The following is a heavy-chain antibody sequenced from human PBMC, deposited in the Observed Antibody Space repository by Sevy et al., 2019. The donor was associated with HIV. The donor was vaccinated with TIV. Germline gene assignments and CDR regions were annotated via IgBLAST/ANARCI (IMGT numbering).Heavy chain of an antibody. CDR3: AKAARIAAAGTSYFDY. CDR2: ISYDGSNK. V-gene: IGHV3-30*18. J-gene: IGHJ4*02. D-gene: IGHD6-13*01. CDR1: GFTFSSYG. Sequence: GRSLRLSCAASGFTFSSYGMHWVRQAPGKGLEWVAVISYDGSNKYYADSVKGRFTISRDNSKNTLYLQMNSLRAEDTAVYYCAKAARIAAAGTSYFDYWGQGTLVTVSS.